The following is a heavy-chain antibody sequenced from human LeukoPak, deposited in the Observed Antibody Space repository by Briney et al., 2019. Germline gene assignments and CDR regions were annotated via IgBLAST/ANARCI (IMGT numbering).Heavy chain of an antibody. J-gene: IGHJ3*02. Sequence: ASVRVSCKASGYTFTSYAMNWVRQAPGQGLEWMGWINTNTGNPTYAQGFTGRFVFSLDTSVSTAYLQISSLKAEDTAVYYCARSSDYGDQNDAFDIWGRGTVVTVSS. V-gene: IGHV7-4-1*02. CDR3: ARSSDYGDQNDAFDI. D-gene: IGHD4-17*01. CDR1: GYTFTSYA. CDR2: INTNTGNP.